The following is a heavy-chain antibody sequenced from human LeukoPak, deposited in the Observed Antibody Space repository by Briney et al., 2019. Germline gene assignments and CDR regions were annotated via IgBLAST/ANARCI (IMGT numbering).Heavy chain of an antibody. CDR2: IWYDGSNK. CDR1: GFTFSSYG. D-gene: IGHD2-2*01. CDR3: ARGKYQLHYFDY. V-gene: IGHV3-33*01. Sequence: GRSLRLSCAAPGFTFSSYGMHWVRQAPGKGLEWVAVIWYDGSNKYYADSVKGRFTISRDNSKNTLYLQMNSLRAEDTAVYYCARGKYQLHYFDYWGQGTLVTVSS. J-gene: IGHJ4*02.